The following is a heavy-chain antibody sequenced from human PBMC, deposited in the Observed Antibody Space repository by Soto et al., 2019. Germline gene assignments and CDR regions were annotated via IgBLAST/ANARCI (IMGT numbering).Heavy chain of an antibody. J-gene: IGHJ5*02. Sequence: PSETLSLTSTFSCGSIVNSSYCWGRIRQPPGKGLEWIGSIYYSGSTYYSPSLKSRVTISVDTSKNQFSLKLSSVTAADTAVYYCATLRWLQLGNNWFDPWGQGTLVTVSS. D-gene: IGHD5-12*01. CDR1: CGSIVNSSYC. V-gene: IGHV4-39*01. CDR2: IYYSGST. CDR3: ATLRWLQLGNNWFDP.